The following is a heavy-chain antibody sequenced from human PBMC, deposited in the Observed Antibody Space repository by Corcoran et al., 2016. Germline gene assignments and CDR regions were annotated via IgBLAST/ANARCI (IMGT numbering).Heavy chain of an antibody. V-gene: IGHV3-33*01. J-gene: IGHJ6*02. Sequence: QVQLVESGGGVVQPGRSLRLSCAASGFTFSSYGMHWVRQAPGKGLEWVAGIWYDGSNKYYEDSVKGRFTISRDNSKNTLYLQMNSLRAEDTAVYYCARVGSYYYYYGMDVWGQGTTVTVSS. CDR1: GFTFSSYG. CDR3: ARVGSYYYYYGMDV. CDR2: IWYDGSNK.